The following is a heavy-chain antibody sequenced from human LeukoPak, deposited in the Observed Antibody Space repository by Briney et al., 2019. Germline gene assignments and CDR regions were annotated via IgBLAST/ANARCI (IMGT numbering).Heavy chain of an antibody. V-gene: IGHV3-23*01. Sequence: PGGSLRLSCAASGFTFSSYWMHWVRQAPGKGLEWVSAISGSGGSTYYADSVKGRFTISRDNSKNTVYLQMNSLRAEDTAVYYCAKSTNAYSSSSPHMDVWGKGTTVTVSS. CDR3: AKSTNAYSSSSPHMDV. J-gene: IGHJ6*03. D-gene: IGHD6-6*01. CDR2: ISGSGGST. CDR1: GFTFSSYW.